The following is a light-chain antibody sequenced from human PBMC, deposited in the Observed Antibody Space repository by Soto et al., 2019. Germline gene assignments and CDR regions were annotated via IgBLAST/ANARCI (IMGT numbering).Light chain of an antibody. CDR1: SSDVGSYSL. Sequence: QSVLTQPASVSGSPGQSITISCTGTSSDVGSYSLVSWYQQHPGKAPKLMIYEVSKRPSGVSNRFSASKSGNTASLTISGLQAEDEADYYCSSYAGSTTLYVFGSGTKLTVL. J-gene: IGLJ1*01. CDR3: SSYAGSTTLYV. CDR2: EVS. V-gene: IGLV2-23*02.